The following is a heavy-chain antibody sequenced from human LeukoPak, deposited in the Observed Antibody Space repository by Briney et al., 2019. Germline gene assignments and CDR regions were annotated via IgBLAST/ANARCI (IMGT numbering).Heavy chain of an antibody. D-gene: IGHD2-2*01. V-gene: IGHV4-39*01. J-gene: IGHJ6*02. Sequence: SETRSLTCTVSGGSTSSSSFYWGWIRQPPGKGLECIGRISYSGRTYYNPSLQSRVTISVDTSKNQFSLKLSSVTAADTAVYYCARGARWYCSSTSCRNYYYYGMDVWGQGTTVTVSS. CDR1: GGSTSSSSFY. CDR3: ARGARWYCSSTSCRNYYYYGMDV. CDR2: ISYSGRT.